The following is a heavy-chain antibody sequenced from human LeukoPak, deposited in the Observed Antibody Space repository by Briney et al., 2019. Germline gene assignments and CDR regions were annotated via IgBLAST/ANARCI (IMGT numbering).Heavy chain of an antibody. D-gene: IGHD1-26*01. CDR2: IYYSGST. CDR1: GGSISSYY. Sequence: SETLSLTCTVSGGSISSYYWSWIRQPPGKGLEWIGYIYYSGSTNYNPSLKSRVTISVDTSKNQFSLKLSSVTAADTAVYYCARHAFPSGSSNYYYYYGMDVWGQGTTVTASS. V-gene: IGHV4-59*08. CDR3: ARHAFPSGSSNYYYYYGMDV. J-gene: IGHJ6*02.